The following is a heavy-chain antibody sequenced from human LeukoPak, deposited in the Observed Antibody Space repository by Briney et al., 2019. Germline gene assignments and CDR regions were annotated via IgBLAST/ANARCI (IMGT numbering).Heavy chain of an antibody. Sequence: GASVKVSCKASGYTFTTYGFNRVRQAPGQGLEWMGWITTYNGNTIYTQKLQGRVTMTIDTSTSTAYMELRSLTSDDTAVYYCARDWSSGWSDYWGQGTLVTVSS. V-gene: IGHV1-18*01. CDR2: ITTYNGNT. CDR3: ARDWSSGWSDY. CDR1: GYTFTTYG. D-gene: IGHD6-19*01. J-gene: IGHJ4*02.